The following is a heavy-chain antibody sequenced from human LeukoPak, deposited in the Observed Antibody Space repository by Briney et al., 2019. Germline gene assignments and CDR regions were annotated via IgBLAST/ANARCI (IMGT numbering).Heavy chain of an antibody. Sequence: GSLRLSCAASGFTLNRSWMNWVRQTPGKGLEWIGEVNHSGYTNMNPSLKGRVTISVDTSKNQFSLRMSTVTAADTAVYFCARMTTGHDYWGQGTLVTVSS. CDR1: GFTLNRSW. CDR2: VNHSGYT. D-gene: IGHD4-17*01. CDR3: ARMTTGHDY. J-gene: IGHJ4*02. V-gene: IGHV4-34*01.